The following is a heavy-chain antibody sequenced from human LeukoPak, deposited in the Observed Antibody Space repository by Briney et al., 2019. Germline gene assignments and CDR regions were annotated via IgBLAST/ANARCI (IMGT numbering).Heavy chain of an antibody. Sequence: SETLSLTCTVSGGSISSGGYYWSWIRQPPGKGLEWIGYIYHSGSTYYNPSLKGRVTISVDRSKNQFSLKLSSVTAADTAVYYCARATVTTSREIDYWGQGTLVTVSS. J-gene: IGHJ4*02. V-gene: IGHV4-30-2*01. CDR1: GGSISSGGYY. CDR2: IYHSGST. D-gene: IGHD4-11*01. CDR3: ARATVTTSREIDY.